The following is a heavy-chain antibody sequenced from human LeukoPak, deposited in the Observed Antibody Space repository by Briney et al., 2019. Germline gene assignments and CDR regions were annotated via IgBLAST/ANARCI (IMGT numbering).Heavy chain of an antibody. D-gene: IGHD3-10*01. V-gene: IGHV1-69*05. J-gene: IGHJ3*02. CDR1: GGTFSSYA. Sequence: VASVKVSCKASGGTFSSYAISWVRQAPGQGLEWMGGIIPIFGTANYAQKFQGRVTITTDESTSTAYMELSSLRSEDTAVYYCARVYGSGSYYYDAFDIWGQGTMVTVSS. CDR2: IIPIFGTA. CDR3: ARVYGSGSYYYDAFDI.